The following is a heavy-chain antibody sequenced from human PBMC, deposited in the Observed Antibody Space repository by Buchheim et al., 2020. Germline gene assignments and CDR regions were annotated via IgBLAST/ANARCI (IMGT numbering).Heavy chain of an antibody. V-gene: IGHV3-7*01. Sequence: EVQLVESGGGLVQPGGSLRLSCAASGFTFTNNGMSWVRQPPGKGLEWVASVKKDGSETYYVDFARGRFTISRDNAKNSLYLQMNSLRAEDTAVYFCAREGDSSSWYSHYYYYYGMDVWGQGTT. J-gene: IGHJ6*02. CDR3: AREGDSSSWYSHYYYYYGMDV. CDR2: VKKDGSET. D-gene: IGHD6-13*01. CDR1: GFTFTNNG.